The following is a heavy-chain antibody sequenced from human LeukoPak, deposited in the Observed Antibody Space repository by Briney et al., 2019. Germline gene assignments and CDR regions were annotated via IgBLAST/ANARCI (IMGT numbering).Heavy chain of an antibody. J-gene: IGHJ4*02. D-gene: IGHD2-2*01. CDR3: ARHGCSSTSCYDLDY. CDR1: GGSISSYY. V-gene: IGHV4-59*01. CDR2: IYYSGST. Sequence: SSETLSLTCTVSGGSISSYYWSWIRQPPGKGLEWIGYIYYSGSTNYNPSLKSRVTISVDTSKNQFSLKLSSVTAADTAVYFCARHGCSSTSCYDLDYWGQGTLVTVSS.